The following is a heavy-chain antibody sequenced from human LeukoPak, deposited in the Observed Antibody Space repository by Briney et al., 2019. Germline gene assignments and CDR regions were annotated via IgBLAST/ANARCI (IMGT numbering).Heavy chain of an antibody. V-gene: IGHV1-18*01. CDR2: ISAYNGNT. D-gene: IGHD2-2*01. CDR1: GYTFTSYG. J-gene: IGHJ3*02. Sequence: GASVKVSCKASGYTFTSYGISWVRQAPGQGLEWMGWISAYNGNTNYPQKLPGRVTMTTDTSTSTAYMELRSLGSDDTAVYYCHIVVVPAAPDAFDIWGQGTMVTVSS. CDR3: HIVVVPAAPDAFDI.